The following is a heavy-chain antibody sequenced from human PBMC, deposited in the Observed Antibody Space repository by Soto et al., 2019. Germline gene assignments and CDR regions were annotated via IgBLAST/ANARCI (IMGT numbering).Heavy chain of an antibody. D-gene: IGHD3-3*01. J-gene: IGHJ5*02. CDR2: IYYSGST. CDR1: GGSISSGGYY. V-gene: IGHV4-31*03. Sequence: QVQLQESGPGLVKPSQTLSLTCTVSGGSISSGGYYWSWIRQHPGKGLEWIGYIYYSGSTYYNPSLNSRVTISVDTSKNQFSLKLSSVTAADTAVYYCARDPSDFWSGYYGGWFDPWGQGTLVTVSS. CDR3: ARDPSDFWSGYYGGWFDP.